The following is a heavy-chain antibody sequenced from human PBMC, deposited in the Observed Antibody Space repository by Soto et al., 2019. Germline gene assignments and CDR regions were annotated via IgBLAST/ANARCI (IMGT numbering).Heavy chain of an antibody. D-gene: IGHD5-18*01. V-gene: IGHV4-30-4*01. CDR2: IYYSGST. CDR1: GGSISSGDYY. J-gene: IGHJ4*02. Sequence: PSETLSLTFTVSGGSISSGDYYWSWIRQPPGKGLEWIGYIYYSGSTYYNPSLKSRVTISVDTSKNQFSLKLSSVTDADTAVYYCARGYVDTAMVPDYWGQGTLVTVSS. CDR3: ARGYVDTAMVPDY.